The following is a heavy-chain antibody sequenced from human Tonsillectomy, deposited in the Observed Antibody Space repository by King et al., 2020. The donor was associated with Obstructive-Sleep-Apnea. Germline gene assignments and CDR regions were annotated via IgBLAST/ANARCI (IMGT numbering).Heavy chain of an antibody. CDR2: ISTDGSET. CDR1: GFPFNTFA. Sequence: VQLVESGGGVVQPGRSLRLSCAASGFPFNTFAMHWVRQAPGKGLEWVAVISTDGSETYYADSVKGRFTISRDNSNHALYLQVNSLIPEVTAVYYCARDKVADSFIMVGASTYYYGMDVWGQGTTVTVSS. D-gene: IGHD1-26*01. CDR3: ARDKVADSFIMVGASTYYYGMDV. J-gene: IGHJ6*02. V-gene: IGHV3-30*01.